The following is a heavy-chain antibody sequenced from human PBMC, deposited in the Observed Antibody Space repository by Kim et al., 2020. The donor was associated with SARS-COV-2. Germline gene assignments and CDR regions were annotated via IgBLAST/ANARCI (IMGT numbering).Heavy chain of an antibody. CDR3: ARIASPLGYCSSTSCHTKSNWFDP. CDR1: GYTFTGYY. D-gene: IGHD2-2*01. Sequence: ASVKVSCKASGYTFTGYYMHWVRQAPGQGLEWMGRINPNSGGTNYAQKFQGRVTMTRDTSISTAYMELSRLRSDDTAVYYCARIASPLGYCSSTSCHTKSNWFDPWGQGTLVTVSS. J-gene: IGHJ5*02. CDR2: INPNSGGT. V-gene: IGHV1-2*06.